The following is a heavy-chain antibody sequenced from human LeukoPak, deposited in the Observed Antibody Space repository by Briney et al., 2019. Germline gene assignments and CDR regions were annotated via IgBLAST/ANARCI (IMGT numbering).Heavy chain of an antibody. D-gene: IGHD6-19*01. CDR3: ARVRYSSGWPHFDY. J-gene: IGHJ4*02. CDR1: GFTFSSYW. V-gene: IGHV3-74*01. CDR2: INSDGSST. Sequence: PGGSLRLSCAASGFTFSSYWMHWVRQAPGKGLVWVSRINSDGSSTSYADSVKGRFTISRDNAKNTLYLQMNSLRAEDTAVYYCARVRYSSGWPHFDYWDQGTLVTVSS.